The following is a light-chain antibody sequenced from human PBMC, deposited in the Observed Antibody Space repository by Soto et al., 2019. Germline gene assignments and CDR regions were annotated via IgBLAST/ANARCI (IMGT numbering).Light chain of an antibody. J-gene: IGKJ4*01. CDR2: DAS. CDR1: ESVSRY. CDR3: QQRSDWPST. V-gene: IGKV3-11*01. Sequence: EIVLTQSPATLSLSPGNRATLSCRASESVSRYLAWYQQQPGQAPRLLIYDASSRAAGIPARFSGSGSGTDFPLTSTSLEPEDFAVYYCQQRSDWPSTFGGGTKVEIK.